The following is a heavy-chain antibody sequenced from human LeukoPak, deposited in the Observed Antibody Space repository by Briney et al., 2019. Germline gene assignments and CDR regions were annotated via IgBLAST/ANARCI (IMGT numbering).Heavy chain of an antibody. D-gene: IGHD3-22*01. CDR2: MNPNSGNT. CDR1: GYTFTSYD. V-gene: IGHV1-8*01. J-gene: IGHJ3*02. CDR3: ARDYYYDSSGYYTDAFDI. Sequence: ASVKVSCKASGYTFTSYDINWVRQATGQGLEWMGWMNPNSGNTGYAQKFQGRVTMTRNTSISTAYMELSSLRSDDTAVYYCARDYYYDSSGYYTDAFDIWGQGTMVTVSS.